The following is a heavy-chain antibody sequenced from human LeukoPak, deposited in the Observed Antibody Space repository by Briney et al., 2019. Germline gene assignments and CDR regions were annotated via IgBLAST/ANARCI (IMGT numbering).Heavy chain of an antibody. J-gene: IGHJ6*02. V-gene: IGHV4-4*07. CDR1: GGSISGYY. D-gene: IGHD3-9*01. Sequence: PSETLSLTCTVSGGSISGYYWSWIRQPAGKGLEWIGRIYTSGSTNYNPSLKSRVTMSVDTSKNQFSLKLSSVTAADTAVYYCARDGAGYFDWLSPGYYYGMDVWGQGTTVTVSS. CDR3: ARDGAGYFDWLSPGYYYGMDV. CDR2: IYTSGST.